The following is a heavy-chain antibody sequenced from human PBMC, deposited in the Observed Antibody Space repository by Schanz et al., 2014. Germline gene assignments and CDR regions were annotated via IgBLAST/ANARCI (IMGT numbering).Heavy chain of an antibody. V-gene: IGHV3-21*01. CDR1: GFTFSTYY. J-gene: IGHJ6*03. Sequence: EVQLVESGGGLVQPGRSLRLSCAASGFTFSTYYMNWVRQAPGKGLEWVSSISSSSSYISYADSVKGRFTISRDNAKNSLYPQMNSLRAENTAVYSCARPTDASWYMDVWGKGTTVTVSS. CDR3: ARPTDASWYMDV. CDR2: ISSSSSYI.